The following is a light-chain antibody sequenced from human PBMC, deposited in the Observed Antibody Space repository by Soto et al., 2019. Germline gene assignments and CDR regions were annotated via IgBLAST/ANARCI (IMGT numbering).Light chain of an antibody. J-gene: IGKJ2*01. V-gene: IGKV3-15*01. CDR1: QSVSSN. CDR3: KQYNNWPPIT. CDR2: GAS. Sequence: EIVMTQSPAILSVSPGERSTLSCRASQSVSSNLAWYQQKPGQAPRLLIYGASTRATGIPAKFSGNGSGTEFTLTISSLQSEDFAVYYCKQYNNWPPITFGQGTKLEIK.